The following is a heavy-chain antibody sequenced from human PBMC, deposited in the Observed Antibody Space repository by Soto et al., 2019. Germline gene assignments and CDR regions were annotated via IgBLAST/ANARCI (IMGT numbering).Heavy chain of an antibody. V-gene: IGHV4-39*01. D-gene: IGHD7-27*01. CDR1: GGSISSSDYY. J-gene: IGHJ3*01. Sequence: PSETLSLTCTVSGGSISSSDYYWGWIRQPPGKGLEWIGNIYYSGSASYNPSLKSRVTISVDTSKNQFSLKLSSVTAADTAVYYCARQWGTDAFDFWGQGTMVTVSS. CDR3: ARQWGTDAFDF. CDR2: IYYSGSA.